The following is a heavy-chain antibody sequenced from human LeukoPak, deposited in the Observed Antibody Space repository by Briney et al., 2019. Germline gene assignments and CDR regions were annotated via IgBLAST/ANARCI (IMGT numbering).Heavy chain of an antibody. J-gene: IGHJ4*02. D-gene: IGHD2-2*03. CDR2: INPSGGST. V-gene: IGHV1-46*01. Sequence: ASVKVSCKASGGTFSSYAISWVRQAPGQGLEWMGIINPSGGSTSYAQKFQGRVTMTRDMSTSTVYMELSSLRAEDTAVYYCAKDRSVLDIVVVPAAALDYWGQGTLVTVSS. CDR1: GGTFSSYA. CDR3: AKDRSVLDIVVVPAAALDY.